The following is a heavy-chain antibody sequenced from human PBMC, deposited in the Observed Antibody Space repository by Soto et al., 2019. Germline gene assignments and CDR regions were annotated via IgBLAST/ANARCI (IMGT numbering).Heavy chain of an antibody. CDR2: ITNSGST. CDR1: GGSFSDSD. V-gene: IGHV4-34*01. D-gene: IGHD5-18*01. Sequence: PSETLSLTCAVFGGSFSDSDCSWIRQSPEKGLEWIGEITNSGSTYYNPSLKSRVTISGDTSKNQFSLEVRSVTAADTAVYFCARGRTAIAKRWFDSWGQGTLVTVCS. CDR3: ARGRTAIAKRWFDS. J-gene: IGHJ5*01.